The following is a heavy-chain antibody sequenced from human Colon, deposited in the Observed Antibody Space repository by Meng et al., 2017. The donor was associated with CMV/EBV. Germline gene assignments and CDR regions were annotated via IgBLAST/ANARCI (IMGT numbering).Heavy chain of an antibody. D-gene: IGHD2-15*01. Sequence: GESLKISCAASGFTFSSYWMHWVRQAPGKGLVWVSRINTDGRSTNYADSVKGRFTISRDNAKNTLYLQMNSLRAEDTALYYCAKDNEDIVLMLGASNLPGAAFDGWGQGIMVTVSS. CDR2: INTDGRST. CDR3: AKDNEDIVLMLGASNLPGAAFDG. V-gene: IGHV3-74*01. CDR1: GFTFSSYW. J-gene: IGHJ3*01.